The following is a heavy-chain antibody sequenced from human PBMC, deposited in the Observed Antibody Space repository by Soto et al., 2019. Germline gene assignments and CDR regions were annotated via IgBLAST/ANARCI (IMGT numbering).Heavy chain of an antibody. CDR3: ARDCGSPNCHAPVPNFDY. Sequence: QVQLVQSGAEVKKPGASVRVSCEASGYSYTRYAIHWVRQAPGQRLEWMGWVNSGTGETRYSEKLQGRVTITRGTSASTAYRDLTSLRSEDTAVYYCARDCGSPNCHAPVPNFDYWGQGTLVTVSS. D-gene: IGHD2-2*01. CDR2: VNSGTGET. J-gene: IGHJ4*02. CDR1: GYSYTRYA. V-gene: IGHV1-3*01.